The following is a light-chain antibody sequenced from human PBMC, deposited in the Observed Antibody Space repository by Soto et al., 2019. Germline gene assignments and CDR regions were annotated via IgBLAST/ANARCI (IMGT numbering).Light chain of an antibody. CDR2: DNN. V-gene: IGLV1-51*01. CDR3: GTWDSSLSAGYV. CDR1: SSNIGNNY. J-gene: IGLJ1*01. Sequence: QSVLTQPPSVSAAPGQKVTISCSGSSSNIGNNYVSWYQQLPGTAPKLLIYDNNKRPSGIPDRFSGSKSDTSATLGITGLQTGDEADYYCGTWDSSLSAGYVFGTGTKLTVL.